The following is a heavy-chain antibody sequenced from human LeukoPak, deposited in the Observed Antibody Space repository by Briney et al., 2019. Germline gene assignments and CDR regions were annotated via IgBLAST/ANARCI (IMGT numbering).Heavy chain of an antibody. CDR1: GYTFTGYY. D-gene: IGHD1-26*01. CDR3: ARGPEEWELLGPPDY. J-gene: IGHJ4*02. V-gene: IGHV1-2*02. CDR2: INPNSGGT. Sequence: GASVKVSCKASGYTFTGYYMHWVRHAPGQGLEWMGWINPNSGGTNYAQKFQGRVTMTRDTSISTAYMELSRLRSDDTAVYYCARGPEEWELLGPPDYWGQGTLVTVSS.